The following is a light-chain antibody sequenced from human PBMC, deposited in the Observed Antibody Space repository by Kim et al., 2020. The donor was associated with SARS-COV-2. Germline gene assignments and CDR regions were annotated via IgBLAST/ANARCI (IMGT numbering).Light chain of an antibody. CDR1: SLRNYY. V-gene: IGLV3-19*01. CDR2: DKN. CDR3: SSRDSSGNHVV. Sequence: ALGQTVRISCQGDSLRNYYASCYQQKPGQAPVLVVYDKNNRPSGIPDRFSASSSGNTASLTITGAQAEDEADYHCSSRDSSGNHVVFGGGTQLTVL. J-gene: IGLJ2*01.